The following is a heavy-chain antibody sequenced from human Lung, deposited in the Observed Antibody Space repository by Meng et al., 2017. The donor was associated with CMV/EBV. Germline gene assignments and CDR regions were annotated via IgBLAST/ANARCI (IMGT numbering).Heavy chain of an antibody. V-gene: IGHV3-11*01. J-gene: IGHJ4*02. CDR2: ISSTGGTR. Sequence: SCSVSGFTFSDYYMHWFRQAPGKGLEWVSYISSTGGTRYYADSVNGRFTVSRDNVKSSLFLQMNSLRVEDTAVYYCASGLRFLESSTPRDYWGQGXLVTGSS. CDR1: GFTFSDYY. CDR3: ASGLRFLESSTPRDY. D-gene: IGHD3-3*01.